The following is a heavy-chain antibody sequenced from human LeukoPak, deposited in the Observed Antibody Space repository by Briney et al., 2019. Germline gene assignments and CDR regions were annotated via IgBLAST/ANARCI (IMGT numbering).Heavy chain of an antibody. J-gene: IGHJ4*02. CDR2: ITPKSGDT. D-gene: IGHD1-1*01. Sequence: ASVKVSCKASGYTFSDFYIHWVRQAPGQGLEYVGWITPKSGDTYSPRRFQGRVTMTRDASISTAYMELSSLRSDDTAVYFCARVRLADERAWAYWGQGILVTVSS. V-gene: IGHV1-2*02. CDR1: GYTFSDFY. CDR3: ARVRLADERAWAY.